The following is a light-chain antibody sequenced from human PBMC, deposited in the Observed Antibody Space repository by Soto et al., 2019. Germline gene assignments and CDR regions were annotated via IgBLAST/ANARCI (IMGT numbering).Light chain of an antibody. CDR3: QQAASVPLT. J-gene: IGKJ1*01. V-gene: IGKV1-39*01. Sequence: DIQMTHSPSSLSASLGDRVAISCRASQSISSYLNWYQQKPGKAPKLLIYAASSLQSGVPSRFGGSGSGTDFTLTISSLQPEDFATYYCQQAASVPLTFGQGTKVDIK. CDR1: QSISSY. CDR2: AAS.